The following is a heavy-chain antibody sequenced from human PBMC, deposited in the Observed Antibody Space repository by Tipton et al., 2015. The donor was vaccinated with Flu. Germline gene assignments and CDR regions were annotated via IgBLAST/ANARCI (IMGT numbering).Heavy chain of an antibody. CDR2: IYTSGST. CDR1: GGSISSYY. D-gene: IGHD6-13*01. J-gene: IGHJ1*01. Sequence: TLSLTCTVSGGSISSYYWSWIRQPAGKGLEWIGRIYTSGSTNYNPSLKSRVTMSVDTSKNQFSLKLSSVTAADTAVYYCARDGHNAAAGKVHYFQHWGQGTLVTVSS. V-gene: IGHV4-4*07. CDR3: ARDGHNAAAGKVHYFQH.